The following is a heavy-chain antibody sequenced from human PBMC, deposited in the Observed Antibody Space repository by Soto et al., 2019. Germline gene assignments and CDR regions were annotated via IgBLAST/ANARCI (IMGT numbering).Heavy chain of an antibody. CDR3: ATYRPGVVVINAFDI. Sequence: GGSLRLSCAASGFTVSSNYMSWVRQAPGKGLEWVSVIYSGGSTYYADSVKGRFTISRDNSKNTLYLQMNSLRAEDTAVYYCATYRPGVVVINAFDIWGQGTMVTVSS. J-gene: IGHJ3*02. D-gene: IGHD3-22*01. CDR1: GFTVSSNY. V-gene: IGHV3-66*01. CDR2: IYSGGST.